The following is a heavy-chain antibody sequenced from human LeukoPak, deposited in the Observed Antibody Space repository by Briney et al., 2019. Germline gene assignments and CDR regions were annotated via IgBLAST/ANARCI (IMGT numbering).Heavy chain of an antibody. Sequence: SGTLSLTCDVSGGSISTTNWWTWVRQPPGGGLEWIGEVHLNGRTHYSPSLESRVTMSVDMSENHVSLQLTSVTAADTAAYYCARHDSSGEFDYWGQGILVTVSS. D-gene: IGHD3-22*01. J-gene: IGHJ4*02. CDR2: VHLNGRT. CDR1: GGSISTTNW. V-gene: IGHV4-4*02. CDR3: ARHDSSGEFDY.